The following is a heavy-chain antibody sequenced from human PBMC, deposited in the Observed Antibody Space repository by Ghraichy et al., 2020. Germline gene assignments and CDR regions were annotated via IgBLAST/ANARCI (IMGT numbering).Heavy chain of an antibody. J-gene: IGHJ5*02. V-gene: IGHV4-4*02. CDR2: INPSGTT. CDR3: ARVLGGCSASSCYLDP. Sequence: SETLSLTCAVSGGSVSSNNWWNWVRQSPGKRLEWMGEINPSGTTNYNPSLESRVTISVDKSKNQFSLKVTSVTAADTAVYYCARVLGGCSASSCYLDPWGQGTLVTVSS. D-gene: IGHD2-2*01. CDR1: GGSVSSNNW.